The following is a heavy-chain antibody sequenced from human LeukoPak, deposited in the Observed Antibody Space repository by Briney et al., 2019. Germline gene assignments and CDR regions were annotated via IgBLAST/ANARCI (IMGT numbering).Heavy chain of an antibody. V-gene: IGHV3-48*04. CDR1: GFTFSNYW. J-gene: IGHJ6*03. CDR3: ARVLGDSSGYYSHYYYYYMDV. D-gene: IGHD3-22*01. Sequence: GGSLRLSCAVSGFTFSNYWMNWVRQAPGKGLEWVSYISRSSTTIYYADSVKGRFTISRDNAKNSLYLQMNSLRAEDTAVYYCARVLGDSSGYYSHYYYYYMDVWGKGTTVTVSS. CDR2: ISRSSTTI.